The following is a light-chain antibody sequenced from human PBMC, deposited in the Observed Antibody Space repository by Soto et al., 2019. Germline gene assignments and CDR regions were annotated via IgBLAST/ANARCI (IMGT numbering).Light chain of an antibody. Sequence: ENVLTQSPATLSLSPGERATLSCRASQSVSNYVAWYQQKPGQAPRLLIYDASNRATGVPARFSGSGSGTDFTLTISSLEPEEFAFYYCQQRSNWLFGPGTKVDIK. CDR1: QSVSNY. V-gene: IGKV3-11*01. CDR2: DAS. CDR3: QQRSNWL. J-gene: IGKJ3*01.